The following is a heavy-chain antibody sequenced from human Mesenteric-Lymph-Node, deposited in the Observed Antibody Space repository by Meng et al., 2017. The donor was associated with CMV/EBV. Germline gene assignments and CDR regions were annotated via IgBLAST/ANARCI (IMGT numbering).Heavy chain of an antibody. Sequence: GGSLRLSCKGSGYSFTSYWIGWVRQMPGQGLEWIGIFYPGDSDIRYSPSFQGQVTISDNKSINTAYLQWSSLKASDTAMYYCARGGGDIVFVPGTIRAFDIWGQGTMVTVSS. V-gene: IGHV5-51*01. CDR1: GYSFTSYW. CDR3: ARGGGDIVFVPGTIRAFDI. D-gene: IGHD2-2*01. J-gene: IGHJ3*02. CDR2: FYPGDSDI.